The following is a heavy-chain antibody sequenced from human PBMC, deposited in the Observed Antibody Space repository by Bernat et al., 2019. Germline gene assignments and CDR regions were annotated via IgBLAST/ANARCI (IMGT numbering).Heavy chain of an antibody. D-gene: IGHD6-19*01. CDR1: GFTFSNYA. J-gene: IGHJ4*02. CDR2: IRAGGDTT. CDR3: AKRGVNSGWPHPFDY. Sequence: EVQLLESGGDLVQPGGSLRLSCAASGFTFSNYAMSWVRQAPGKWLEWVSSIRAGGDTTYYANIVKGRFTISKEKSKNTPSLQMKTLEAEGTARYYWAKRGVNSGWPHPFDYWGQGTLVTVSS. V-gene: IGHV3-23*01.